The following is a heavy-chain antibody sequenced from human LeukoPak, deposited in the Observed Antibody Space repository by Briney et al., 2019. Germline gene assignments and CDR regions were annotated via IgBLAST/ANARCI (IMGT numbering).Heavy chain of an antibody. V-gene: IGHV1-69*04. J-gene: IGHJ4*02. CDR3: ARSPRELLPFDY. CDR1: GGTFSSYA. D-gene: IGHD1-26*01. CDR2: IIPTLGIA. Sequence: ASVKVSCKASGGTFSSYAISWVRQAPGQGLEWMGRIIPTLGIANYAQKFQGRVTITADKSTSTAYMELSSLRSEDTAVYYCARSPRELLPFDYWGQGTLVTVSS.